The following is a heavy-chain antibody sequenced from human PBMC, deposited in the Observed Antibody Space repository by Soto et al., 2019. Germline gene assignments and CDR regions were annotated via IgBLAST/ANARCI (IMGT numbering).Heavy chain of an antibody. D-gene: IGHD4-17*01. V-gene: IGHV4-30-2*01. CDR2: IHHSGST. CDR3: ASTTVTTGSSFDY. Sequence: QLQLQESGSGLVKPSQTLSLTCAVSGGSISSGGYSWSWIRQPPGKGLEWIGYIHHSGSTYYNPSLKSRVTISVDRSKNQFSLKLSSVTAADTAVYYCASTTVTTGSSFDYWGQGTLVTVSS. J-gene: IGHJ4*02. CDR1: GGSISSGGYS.